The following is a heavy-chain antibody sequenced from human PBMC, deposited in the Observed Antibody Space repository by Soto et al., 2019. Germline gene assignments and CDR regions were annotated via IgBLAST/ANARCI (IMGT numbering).Heavy chain of an antibody. CDR1: GYTFTGYY. Sequence: ASVKVSCKASGYTFTGYYMHRVRQAPGQGLEWMGWINPNSGGTNYAQKFQGRVTMTRDTSISTAYMELSRLRSDDTAVYYCARDRVYYYDSSGYQRRNNWFDLWGQGTLVTVSS. D-gene: IGHD3-22*01. CDR3: ARDRVYYYDSSGYQRRNNWFDL. CDR2: INPNSGGT. J-gene: IGHJ5*02. V-gene: IGHV1-2*02.